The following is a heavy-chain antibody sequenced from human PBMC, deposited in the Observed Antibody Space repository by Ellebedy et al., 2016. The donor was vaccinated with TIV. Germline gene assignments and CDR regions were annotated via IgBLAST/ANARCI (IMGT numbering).Heavy chain of an antibody. CDR1: EFAFRSYA. CDR2: INQDGSRI. V-gene: IGHV3-7*01. CDR3: ARGWGNFDY. J-gene: IGHJ4*02. D-gene: IGHD3-16*01. Sequence: GESLKISCAASEFAFRSYAMNWVRQAPGKGLEWVANINQDGSRIYYVDSVKGRFTISRDNAKNSLYLQMNSLRAEDTAVYYCARGWGNFDYWGQGTLVTVSS.